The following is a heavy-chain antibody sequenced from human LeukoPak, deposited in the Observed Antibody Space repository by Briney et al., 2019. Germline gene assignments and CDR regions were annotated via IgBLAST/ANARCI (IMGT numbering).Heavy chain of an antibody. CDR3: AKSAPEHIVVVTAYSSAFDI. CDR2: ISWNSGSI. Sequence: GRSLRLSCAASGFTFDDYAMHWVRQAPGKGLEWVSGISWNSGSIGYADSVKGRFTISRDNAKNSLYLQMNSLRVEDTALYYCAKSAPEHIVVVTAYSSAFDIWGQGTMVTVSS. CDR1: GFTFDDYA. V-gene: IGHV3-9*01. J-gene: IGHJ3*02. D-gene: IGHD2-21*02.